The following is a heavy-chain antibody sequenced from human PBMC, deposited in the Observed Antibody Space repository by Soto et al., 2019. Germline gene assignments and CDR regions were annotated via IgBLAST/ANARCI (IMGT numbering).Heavy chain of an antibody. D-gene: IGHD3-10*01. CDR1: GYSFTSYW. CDR3: ASSSRSRKAGDYYFDY. V-gene: IGHV5-10-1*01. CDR2: IDPGDSYT. Sequence: EVQLVQSGAEVKKPGESLRISCKGSGYSFTSYWITWVRQMPEKGLEWMGKIDPGDSYTSYSPSFQGHVTVSADRSISTAYLQWSSLKASHTAMYYCASSSRSRKAGDYYFDYWGQGTLVTVSS. J-gene: IGHJ4*02.